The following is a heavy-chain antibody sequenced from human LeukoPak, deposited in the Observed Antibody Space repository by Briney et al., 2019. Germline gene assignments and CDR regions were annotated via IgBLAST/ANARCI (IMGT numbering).Heavy chain of an antibody. D-gene: IGHD1-1*01. CDR3: ARNVTAGFFDY. CDR1: GSSITSDYF. CDR2: IYYSWGM. V-gene: IGHV4-38-2*01. J-gene: IGHJ4*02. Sequence: SETLSLTCAVSGSSITSDYFWGWIRQPPGKGLEWIATIYYSWGMYFNPSLKSRVTISLDASKNQFSLKMTSLTAADTAIYYCARNVTAGFFDYWGQGILVTASS.